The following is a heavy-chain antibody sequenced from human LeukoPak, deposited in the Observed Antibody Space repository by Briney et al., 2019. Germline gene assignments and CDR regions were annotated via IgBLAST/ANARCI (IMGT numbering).Heavy chain of an antibody. D-gene: IGHD5-18*01. CDR3: ARDGYSYGYAHY. CDR1: GYTFTSYG. V-gene: IGHV1-18*01. J-gene: IGHJ4*02. CDR2: ISAYNGNT. Sequence: ASVKVSCKASGYTFTSYGISWVRQAPGQGLEWMGWISAYNGNTNYAQKLQGRVTMTTGTSTSTAYMELRNLRSDDTAVYYCARDGYSYGYAHYWGQGTLVTVSS.